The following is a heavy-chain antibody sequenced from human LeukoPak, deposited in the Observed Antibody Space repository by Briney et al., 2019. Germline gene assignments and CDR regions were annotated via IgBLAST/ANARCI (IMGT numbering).Heavy chain of an antibody. D-gene: IGHD3-16*01. CDR3: ARILGDNSLDF. Sequence: SETLSLTCTVSGGSLSPYYWSWIRQPPGKRLDWIGYIYHNGDTNYSPSLKSRITLLVDTSKNQFSLTLRSVTAADTAVYYCARILGDNSLDFWGQGALVTVSS. CDR1: GGSLSPYY. CDR2: IYHNGDT. V-gene: IGHV4-59*08. J-gene: IGHJ4*02.